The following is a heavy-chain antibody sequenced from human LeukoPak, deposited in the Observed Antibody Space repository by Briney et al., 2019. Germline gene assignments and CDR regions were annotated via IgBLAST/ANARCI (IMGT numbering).Heavy chain of an antibody. J-gene: IGHJ4*02. D-gene: IGHD4-11*01. CDR1: GYTFTGYY. CDR2: INPNSGGT. V-gene: IGHV1-2*02. Sequence: VASVKVSCKASGYTFTGYYMHWVRQAPGQGLEWMGWINPNSGGTNYAQKFQGRVTMTRDTSISTAYMELSRLRSDDTAVYYCARDLDSNGGAASDYWGQGTLVTVSS. CDR3: ARDLDSNGGAASDY.